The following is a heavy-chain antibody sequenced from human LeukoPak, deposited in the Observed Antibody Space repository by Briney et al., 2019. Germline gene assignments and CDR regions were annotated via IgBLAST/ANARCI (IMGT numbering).Heavy chain of an antibody. CDR3: VRVDYSSTSNWFDP. CDR1: GYSFTTYT. D-gene: IGHD6-6*01. CDR2: INTNTGNP. J-gene: IGHJ5*02. Sequence: ASVKVSCKASGYSFTTYTMSWVRQAPGQGLEWMGWINTNTGNPMYAQGFTGRFVFSLETSVSTAYLQINTLKAEDTAVYYCVRVDYSSTSNWFDPWGQGTLVTVSS. V-gene: IGHV7-4-1*02.